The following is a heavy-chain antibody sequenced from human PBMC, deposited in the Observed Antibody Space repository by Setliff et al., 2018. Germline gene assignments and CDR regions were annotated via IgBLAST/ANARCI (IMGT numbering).Heavy chain of an antibody. V-gene: IGHV1-24*01. Sequence: ASVKVSCKVSGYTLTELSMHWVRQAPGKGLEWMGGFDPEDGETIYAQKFQGRVTMTEDTSTDTAYMELSSLRSEDTAVYYCTPLTRRYGSGSYPFDYWGQGTLVTVSS. J-gene: IGHJ4*02. CDR3: TPLTRRYGSGSYPFDY. D-gene: IGHD3-10*01. CDR2: FDPEDGET. CDR1: GYTLTELS.